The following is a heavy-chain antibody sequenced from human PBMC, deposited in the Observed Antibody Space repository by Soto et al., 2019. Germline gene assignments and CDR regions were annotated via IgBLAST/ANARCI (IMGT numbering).Heavy chain of an antibody. CDR2: ISGSGGST. Sequence: SLRLSCAASGFTFSSYAMSWVRQAPGKGLEWVSAISGSGGSTYYADSVKGRFTISRDNSKNTLYLQMNSLRAEDTAVYYCAKDRLLWFGGNWFDPWGQGTLVTVSS. CDR3: AKDRLLWFGGNWFDP. CDR1: GFTFSSYA. J-gene: IGHJ5*02. V-gene: IGHV3-23*01. D-gene: IGHD3-10*01.